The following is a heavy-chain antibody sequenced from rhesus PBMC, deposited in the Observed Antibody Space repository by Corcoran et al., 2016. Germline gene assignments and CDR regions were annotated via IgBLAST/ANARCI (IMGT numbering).Heavy chain of an antibody. CDR3: ARLGTGGGLEQRLYFDY. J-gene: IGHJ4*01. D-gene: IGHD1-20*01. CDR2: IYGSSTST. CDR1: GGSISDSYR. V-gene: IGHV4S10*01. Sequence: QVQLQESGPGVVKPSETLSLTCAVSGGSISDSYRWSWIRQPPGKGLEWIGYIYGSSTSTNYNPSLRGRVTIAKDTYKNRFSLKLSSVTAADTAVYYCARLGTGGGLEQRLYFDYWGQGVLVTVSS.